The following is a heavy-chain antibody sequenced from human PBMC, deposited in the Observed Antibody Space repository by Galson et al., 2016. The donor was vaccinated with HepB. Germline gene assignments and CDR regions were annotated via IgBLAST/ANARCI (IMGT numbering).Heavy chain of an antibody. CDR3: ARGGGPVTGPYYYGMDV. V-gene: IGHV3-13*04. CDR1: GFSISNYD. Sequence: SLRLSCAASGFSISNYDMHWVRQATGKGLEWVSGIVNGGDTFHAGSVKGRFTISRDNAKNSFYLQMSRLRAGDTAVYYCARGGGPVTGPYYYGMDVWGQGTTATVPS. D-gene: IGHD2-21*02. CDR2: IVNGGDT. J-gene: IGHJ6*02.